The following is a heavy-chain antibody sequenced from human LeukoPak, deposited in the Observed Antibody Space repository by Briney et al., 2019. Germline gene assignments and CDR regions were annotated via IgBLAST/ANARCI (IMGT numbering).Heavy chain of an antibody. CDR2: ISSSSSYT. V-gene: IGHV3-11*06. J-gene: IGHJ6*04. CDR1: GFTFSDYY. CDR3: ARAFNYYYYGMDV. Sequence: GGSLGLSCAASGFTFSDYYMSWIRQAPGKGLEWVSYISSSSSYTNYADSVKGRFTISRDNAKNSLYLQMNSLRAEDTAVYYCARAFNYYYYGMDVWGKGTTVTVSS.